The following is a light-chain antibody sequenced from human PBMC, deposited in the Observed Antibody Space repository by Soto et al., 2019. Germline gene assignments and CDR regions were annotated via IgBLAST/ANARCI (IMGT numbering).Light chain of an antibody. V-gene: IGKV1-33*01. CDR3: QQYDILSFT. CDR1: QDINNH. CDR2: DAS. J-gene: IGKJ3*01. Sequence: DIQMTQSPSSLSASVGDRVTITCQASQDINNHLNWFQQKPGQAPKLLIYDASNLKTGVPSRFSGSGSRTDFNLTISSLQPEDIATYYCQQYDILSFTFGPGTKVDI.